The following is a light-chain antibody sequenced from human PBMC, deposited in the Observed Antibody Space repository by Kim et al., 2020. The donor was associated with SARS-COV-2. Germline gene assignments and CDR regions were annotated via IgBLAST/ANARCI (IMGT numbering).Light chain of an antibody. V-gene: IGKV3-11*01. CDR2: DAS. Sequence: EIVLTQSPATLSLSPGERATLSCRPSQSVSSYLAWYQQKPGQAPRLLIYDASNRATGFPARFSGSGSGTDFTLTISSLEPEDFAVYYCQQRSNWPPGYTFGQGTKLEI. CDR1: QSVSSY. CDR3: QQRSNWPPGYT. J-gene: IGKJ2*01.